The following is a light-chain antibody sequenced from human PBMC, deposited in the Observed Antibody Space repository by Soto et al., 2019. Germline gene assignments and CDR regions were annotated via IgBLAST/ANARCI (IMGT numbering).Light chain of an antibody. Sequence: QSALTQPPSASGSPGQSITISWTGTSSDVGGYNYVSWYQQHPGRAPKLIIYEVNKRPSGVPDRFSGSKSGNTASLTVTGLQAEDEADYYCSSYAGSNNLIFGGGTKLTVL. J-gene: IGLJ2*01. V-gene: IGLV2-8*01. CDR3: SSYAGSNNLI. CDR2: EVN. CDR1: SSDVGGYNY.